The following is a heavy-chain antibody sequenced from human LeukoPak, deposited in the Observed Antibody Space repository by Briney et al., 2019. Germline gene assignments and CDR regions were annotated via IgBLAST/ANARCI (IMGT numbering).Heavy chain of an antibody. V-gene: IGHV1-69*02. CDR1: GGTFSSYT. D-gene: IGHD1-26*01. J-gene: IGHJ4*02. CDR2: IIPILGIA. CDR3: ASLLTGGSYADY. Sequence: SVKVSCKASGGTFSSYTISWVRQAPGQGLEWMGRIIPILGIANYAQRFQGRVTITADKSTSTAYMELSSLRSEDTAVYYCASLLTGGSYADYWGQGTLVTVSS.